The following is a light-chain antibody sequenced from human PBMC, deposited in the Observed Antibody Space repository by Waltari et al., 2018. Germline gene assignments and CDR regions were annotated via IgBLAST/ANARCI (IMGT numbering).Light chain of an antibody. V-gene: IGLV5-39*01. Sequence: QPVLTQPTSLSASPGASARFPCTLHSGINVGTYRIYWYQQKPGSLPRSLLRFKSDSDKQQGSGVPSRFSGSKDPSTNAGLLLISGLQAEDEADYYCAIWYSSAWVFGGGTKLTVL. J-gene: IGLJ2*01. CDR2: FKSDSDK. CDR3: AIWYSSAWV. CDR1: SGINVGTYR.